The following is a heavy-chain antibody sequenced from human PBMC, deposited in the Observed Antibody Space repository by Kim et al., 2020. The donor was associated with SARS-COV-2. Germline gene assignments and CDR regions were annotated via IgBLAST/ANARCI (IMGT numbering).Heavy chain of an antibody. J-gene: IGHJ3*02. CDR1: GGSISSSTYY. Sequence: SETLSLTCSASGGSISSSTYYWGWIRQPPGEGLEWIGSIYYSWSANFNPSLKSRVSISVDTSKNQFSLRLSSVTAADTAVYYCARHFDYPRAFDIWGHGTMVTVSS. D-gene: IGHD4-17*01. V-gene: IGHV4-39*01. CDR3: ARHFDYPRAFDI. CDR2: IYYSWSA.